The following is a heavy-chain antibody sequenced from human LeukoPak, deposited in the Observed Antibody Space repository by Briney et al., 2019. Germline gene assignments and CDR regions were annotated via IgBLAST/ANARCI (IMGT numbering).Heavy chain of an antibody. CDR3: ARAVPRYYYDSKNGYMDV. V-gene: IGHV4-34*01. Sequence: AETLSLTCAVYGGSFSGYYWSWIRNPPGKGLEGIGEINHSGSTNYKPSLKSRVTISVGTSKNQFYLKLSSVTAADTAVYYGARAVPRYYYDSKNGYMDVWGKGTTVTVSS. CDR2: INHSGST. D-gene: IGHD3-22*01. CDR1: GGSFSGYY. J-gene: IGHJ6*03.